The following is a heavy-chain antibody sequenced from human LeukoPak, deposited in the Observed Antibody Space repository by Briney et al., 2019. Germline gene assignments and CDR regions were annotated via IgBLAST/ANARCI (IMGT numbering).Heavy chain of an antibody. CDR1: GGSISSYY. J-gene: IGHJ3*02. Sequence: SETLSLTCTVSGGSISSYYWSWIRQPPGKGLEWIGYIYYSGSTNYNPSLKSRVTISVDTSKNQFSLKLSSVTAADTAVYYCAKSITIFDDAFDIWGQGTMVTVSS. V-gene: IGHV4-59*01. CDR3: AKSITIFDDAFDI. D-gene: IGHD3-3*01. CDR2: IYYSGST.